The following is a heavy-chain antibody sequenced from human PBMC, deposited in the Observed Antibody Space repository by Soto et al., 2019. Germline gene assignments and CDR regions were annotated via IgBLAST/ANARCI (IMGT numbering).Heavy chain of an antibody. J-gene: IGHJ4*02. Sequence: GGSLRLSCAASGFTFSSYWMSWVRQAPGKGLEWVANIKQDGSEKYYVDSVKGRFTISRDNAKNSLYLQMNSLRAEDTAVYYCAREGKLNYYDSSGYQDYWGQGTLVTVSS. V-gene: IGHV3-7*05. CDR3: AREGKLNYYDSSGYQDY. CDR2: IKQDGSEK. CDR1: GFTFSSYW. D-gene: IGHD3-22*01.